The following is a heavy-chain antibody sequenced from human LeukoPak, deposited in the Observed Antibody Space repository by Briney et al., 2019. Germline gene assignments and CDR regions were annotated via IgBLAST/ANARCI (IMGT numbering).Heavy chain of an antibody. CDR2: ISPTGSTT. J-gene: IGHJ4*02. V-gene: IGHV3-74*01. CDR1: GFSFSGHW. D-gene: IGHD6-6*01. Sequence: GGSLRLSCTASGFSFSGHWMHWARQLPGKGLVWVSRISPTGSTTSYADSVKGRFTVSRDNAKNTLYLQVNNLRAEGTAVYYCARGPNSNWSGLDFWGQGTLLTVSS. CDR3: ARGPNSNWSGLDF.